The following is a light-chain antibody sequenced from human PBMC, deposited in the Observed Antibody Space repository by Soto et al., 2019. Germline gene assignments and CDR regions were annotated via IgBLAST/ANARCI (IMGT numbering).Light chain of an antibody. Sequence: DIQMTQSPSTLSASVGERVTITCRASQTINEWLAWYQQKIGKAPKVLIHQASTLARAVPSRFSCCGSGTTFTLSISSLQPDDSGTYYCQHYNSYPYSFGQGTKVEI. J-gene: IGKJ2*03. CDR3: QHYNSYPYS. CDR2: QAS. CDR1: QTINEW. V-gene: IGKV1-5*03.